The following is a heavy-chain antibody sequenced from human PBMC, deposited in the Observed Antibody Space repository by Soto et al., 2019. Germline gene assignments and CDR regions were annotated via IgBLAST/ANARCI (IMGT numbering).Heavy chain of an antibody. J-gene: IGHJ4*02. CDR2: IYSGGST. D-gene: IGHD6-25*01. V-gene: IGHV3-53*01. Sequence: LEWVSVIYSGGSTYYADSVKGRFTISRDNSKNTLYLQMNSLRAEDTAVYYCASGEVAAEFDYWGQGTLVTVSS. CDR3: ASGEVAAEFDY.